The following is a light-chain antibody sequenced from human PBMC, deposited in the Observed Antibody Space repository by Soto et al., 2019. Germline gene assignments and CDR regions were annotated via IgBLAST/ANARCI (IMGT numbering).Light chain of an antibody. CDR1: QSLLHSNGYNY. CDR3: MQALPTLT. J-gene: IGKJ2*01. CDR2: LGS. V-gene: IGKV2-28*01. Sequence: DIVMTQSPLSLPVTPGEPAPISCRSSQSLLHSNGYNYLDWYLQKPGQSPQLLIYLGSNRASGVPDRFSGSGAGTDFTLKISRVEAEDVGVYYCMQALPTLTFGQGTKLEIK.